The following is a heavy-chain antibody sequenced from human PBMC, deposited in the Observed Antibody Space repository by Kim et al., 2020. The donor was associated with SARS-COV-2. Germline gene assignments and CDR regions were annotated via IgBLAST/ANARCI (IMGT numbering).Heavy chain of an antibody. CDR1: GGSFSGYY. J-gene: IGHJ6*02. V-gene: IGHV4-34*01. Sequence: SETLSLTCAVYGGSFSGYYWSWIRQPPGKGLEWIGEINHSGSTNYNPSLKSRVTISVDTSKNQFSLKLSSVTAADTAVYYCAILPKWLRSAPYYYYGMDVWGQGTTVTVSS. CDR3: AILPKWLRSAPYYYYGMDV. D-gene: IGHD5-12*01. CDR2: INHSGST.